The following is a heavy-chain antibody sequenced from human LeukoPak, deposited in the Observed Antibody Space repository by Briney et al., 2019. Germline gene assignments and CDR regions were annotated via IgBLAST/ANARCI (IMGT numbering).Heavy chain of an antibody. CDR3: ARVLSPVQTMYYFDY. J-gene: IGHJ4*02. CDR1: GGTFSSYA. CDR2: IIPIFGTA. D-gene: IGHD3-10*02. V-gene: IGHV1-69*13. Sequence: SVKVSCKASGGTFSSYAISWVRQAPGQGLEWMGGIIPIFGTANYAQKFQGRVTITADESTSTAYMELSSLRSEDTAVYYCARVLSPVQTMYYFDYWGQGTLVTVSS.